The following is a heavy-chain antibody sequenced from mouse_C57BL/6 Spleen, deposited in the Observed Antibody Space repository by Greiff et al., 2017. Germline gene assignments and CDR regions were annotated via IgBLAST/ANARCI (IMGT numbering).Heavy chain of an antibody. J-gene: IGHJ2*01. Sequence: QVQLQQPGAELVRPGSSVKLSCKASGYTFTSYWMHWVKQRPIQGLEWIGNIDPSDSATHYNQKFKDKATLTVDKSSSTAYMQLSSLTSEDSAVYYCARGGYYGSNYVRNYFDYWGQGTTLTVSS. CDR1: GYTFTSYW. V-gene: IGHV1-52*01. CDR3: ARGGYYGSNYVRNYFDY. CDR2: IDPSDSAT. D-gene: IGHD1-1*01.